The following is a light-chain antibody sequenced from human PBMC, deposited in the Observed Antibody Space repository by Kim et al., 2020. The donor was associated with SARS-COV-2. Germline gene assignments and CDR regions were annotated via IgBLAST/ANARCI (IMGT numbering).Light chain of an antibody. Sequence: EERPPLSCRDSQSISDNLAWYQQKPGQPPRLVIYDASTRATGIPARFSGSGSGTEFTLTISRLQSEDSAVYYCQQYNMWPPEGSVGQGTKVDIK. V-gene: IGKV3-15*01. CDR2: DAS. CDR1: QSISDN. CDR3: QQYNMWPPEGS. J-gene: IGKJ1*01.